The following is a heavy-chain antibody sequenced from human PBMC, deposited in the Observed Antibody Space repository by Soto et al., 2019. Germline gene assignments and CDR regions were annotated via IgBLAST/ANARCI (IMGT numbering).Heavy chain of an antibody. CDR1: GFTFRSYA. CDR2: ISYDGSNK. V-gene: IGHV3-30-3*01. J-gene: IGHJ6*02. D-gene: IGHD3-3*01. Sequence: GGSLRLSCASSGFTFRSYAMHLVRQAPGKGLEWVAVISYDGSNKYYADSVKGRFTISRDNSKNTLYLEMNSLRAEDTAVYYCARDRAYDFWSGYLPYYYGMDVWGQGTTVTVSS. CDR3: ARDRAYDFWSGYLPYYYGMDV.